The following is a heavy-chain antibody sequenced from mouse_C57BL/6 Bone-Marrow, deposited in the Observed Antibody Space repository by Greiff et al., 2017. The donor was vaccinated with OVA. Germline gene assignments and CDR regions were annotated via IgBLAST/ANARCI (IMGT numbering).Heavy chain of an antibody. V-gene: IGHV3-6*01. CDR3: AREDGYDWFAY. Sequence: EVKLVESGPGLVKPSQSLSLTCSVTGYSITSGYYWNWIRQFPGNKLEWMGYISYDGSNNYNPSLKNRISITRDTSKNQFFLKLNSVTTEDTATYYCAREDGYDWFAYWGQGTLVTVSA. CDR2: ISYDGSN. J-gene: IGHJ3*01. D-gene: IGHD2-2*01. CDR1: GYSITSGYY.